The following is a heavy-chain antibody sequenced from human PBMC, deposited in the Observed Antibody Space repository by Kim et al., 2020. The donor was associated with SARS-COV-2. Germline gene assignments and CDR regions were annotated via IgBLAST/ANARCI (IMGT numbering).Heavy chain of an antibody. Sequence: SETLSLTCTVSGASVTSYYWSWIRQPPGKGLEWIGCIYNTGTGSYNPSLQSRVTISVDTSKNQFSLKLSSLTAADTAVYYCARDNWNYRGYDPWGQGTL. CDR2: IYNTGTG. V-gene: IGHV4-59*02. CDR3: ARDNWNYRGYDP. J-gene: IGHJ5*02. CDR1: GASVTSYY. D-gene: IGHD1-7*01.